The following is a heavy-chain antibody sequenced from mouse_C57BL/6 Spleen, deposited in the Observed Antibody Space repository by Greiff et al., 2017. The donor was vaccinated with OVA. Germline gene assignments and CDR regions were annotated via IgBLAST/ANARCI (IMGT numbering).Heavy chain of an antibody. CDR1: GYTFTDYY. Sequence: VQRVESGAELVRPGASVKLSCKASGYTFTDYYINWVKQRPGQGLEWIARIYPGSGNTYYNEKFKGKATLTAEKSSSTAYMQLSSLTSEDSAVYFCVLHSYDYAPFAYWGQGTLVTVSA. V-gene: IGHV1-76*01. CDR3: VLHSYDYAPFAY. D-gene: IGHD2-4*01. CDR2: IYPGSGNT. J-gene: IGHJ3*01.